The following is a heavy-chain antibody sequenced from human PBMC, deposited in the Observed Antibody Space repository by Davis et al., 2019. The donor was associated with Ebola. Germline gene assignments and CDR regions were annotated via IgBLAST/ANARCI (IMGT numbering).Heavy chain of an antibody. J-gene: IGHJ6*04. CDR2: INPYSGGT. D-gene: IGHD2-21*02. V-gene: IGHV1-2*06. CDR1: GYTFTSYY. Sequence: ASVKVSCKASGYTFTSYYMHWVRQAPGQGLEWMGRINPYSGGTNYAQKFQGRVTMTRDTSISTAYMELSSLRSDDTAVYYCARVRYCGGDCSRHYYYGMDVWGKGTTVTVSS. CDR3: ARVRYCGGDCSRHYYYGMDV.